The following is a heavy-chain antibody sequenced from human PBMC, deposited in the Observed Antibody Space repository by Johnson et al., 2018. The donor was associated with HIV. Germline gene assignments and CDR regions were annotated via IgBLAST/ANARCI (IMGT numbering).Heavy chain of an antibody. D-gene: IGHD3-10*01. CDR1: GFTFSSYA. V-gene: IGHV3-23*04. CDR2: ISGSGGST. CDR3: AKEGEGYYGSGSLGFDAFDI. Sequence: VQLVESGGGLVQPGGSLRLSCAASGFTFSSYAMHWVRQAPGKGLEWVSAISGSGGSTYYADSVTGRFTISSDNSKNTLYLQMNSLRAEETAVYYCAKEGEGYYGSGSLGFDAFDIWGQGTMVTVSS. J-gene: IGHJ3*02.